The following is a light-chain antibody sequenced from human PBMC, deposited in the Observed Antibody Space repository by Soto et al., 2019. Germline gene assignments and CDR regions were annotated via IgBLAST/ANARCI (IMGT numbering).Light chain of an antibody. CDR3: QQYNNWPPIT. CDR1: QSVGSN. J-gene: IGKJ5*01. V-gene: IGKV3D-15*01. Sequence: EIVMTQSPATLPVSPGEGATLSCRASQSVGSNLAWYQQKPGQAPRLLIYGASTRATGIPARFSGGGSGTEFTLTISSLQSEDFGLYYCQQYNNWPPITFGQGTRLEIK. CDR2: GAS.